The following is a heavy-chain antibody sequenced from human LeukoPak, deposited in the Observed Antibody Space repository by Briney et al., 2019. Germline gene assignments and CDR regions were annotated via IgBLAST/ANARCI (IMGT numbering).Heavy chain of an antibody. CDR2: IKQDGSEK. D-gene: IGHD1-26*01. CDR3: ASFGFYGGSYGPLDY. J-gene: IGHJ4*02. V-gene: IGHV3-7*01. CDR1: GFTFSSYW. Sequence: GGSLRLSCAASGFTFSSYWMSWVRQAPGKGLEWVANIKQDGSEKYYVDSVKGRFTISRDNAKNSLYLQMNSLRAEDTAVYYCASFGFYGGSYGPLDYWGQGTLVTASS.